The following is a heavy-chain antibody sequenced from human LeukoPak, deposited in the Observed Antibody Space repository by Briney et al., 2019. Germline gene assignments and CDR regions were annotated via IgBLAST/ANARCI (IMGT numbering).Heavy chain of an antibody. Sequence: SETLSLTCTVSGGFISSSSYYWGWIRQPPGKGLEWIGSIYYSGSTNYNPSLKSRVTISVDTSKNQFSLKLSSVTAADTAVYYCARQVPYYYDSSGYYIDYWGQGTLVTVSS. D-gene: IGHD3-22*01. CDR1: GGFISSSSYY. V-gene: IGHV4-39*01. CDR2: IYYSGST. CDR3: ARQVPYYYDSSGYYIDY. J-gene: IGHJ4*02.